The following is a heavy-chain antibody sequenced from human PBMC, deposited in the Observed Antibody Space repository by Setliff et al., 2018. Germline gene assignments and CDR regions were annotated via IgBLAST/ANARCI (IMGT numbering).Heavy chain of an antibody. D-gene: IGHD1-1*01. CDR2: VSYSGSP. V-gene: IGHV4-39*01. Sequence: SETLSLTCLVTGDSVTSDSYYWGWVRQPPGKGLVWVGSVSYSGSPYNNPSLKRRVPLSLNTAQNQFSVTLTSVTAADAAVYYCVRQTSHAGIVIPYYYYFYMDVWGTGTTVTVSS. CDR1: GDSVTSDSYY. CDR3: VRQTSHAGIVIPYYYYFYMDV. J-gene: IGHJ6*03.